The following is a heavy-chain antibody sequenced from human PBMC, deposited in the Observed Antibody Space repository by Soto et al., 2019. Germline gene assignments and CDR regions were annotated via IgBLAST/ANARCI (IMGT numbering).Heavy chain of an antibody. J-gene: IGHJ3*02. V-gene: IGHV3-7*01. CDR1: GFTFSSYW. CDR3: ARDSYYDFWSGYPTGAFDI. CDR2: IKQDGSEK. Sequence: EVQLVESGGGLVQPGGSLRLSCAASGFTFSSYWMSWVRQAPGKGLEWVANIKQDGSEKYYVDSVKGRFTISRDNAKNSLYLQMNSLRAEDTAVYYCARDSYYDFWSGYPTGAFDIWGQGTMVTVSS. D-gene: IGHD3-3*01.